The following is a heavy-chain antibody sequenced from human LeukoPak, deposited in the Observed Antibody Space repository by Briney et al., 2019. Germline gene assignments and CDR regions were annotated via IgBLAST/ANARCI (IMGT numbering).Heavy chain of an antibody. V-gene: IGHV3-23*01. Sequence: PGGSLRLSCVASGFTFIHYAMGWVRQAPGKGLEWVSTISDSGGYTYYADSVKGRFTISRDNSKNTLYVQMNSLRAEDTAVYYCAKGSIAARSGLFDYWGQGTLVTVSS. D-gene: IGHD6-6*01. CDR2: ISDSGGYT. J-gene: IGHJ4*02. CDR1: GFTFIHYA. CDR3: AKGSIAARSGLFDY.